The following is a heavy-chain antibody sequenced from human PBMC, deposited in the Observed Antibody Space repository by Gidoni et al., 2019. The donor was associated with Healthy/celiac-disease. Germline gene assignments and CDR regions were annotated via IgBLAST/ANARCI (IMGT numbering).Heavy chain of an antibody. V-gene: IGHV5-51*01. J-gene: IGHJ3*02. CDR3: ARTTTLYSSGWYGAFDI. CDR2: IYPGDTDT. D-gene: IGHD6-19*01. CDR1: GYSFTICW. Sequence: EVQLVQSRAEVRKPGESLTISCTGSGYSFTICWIGGVRQMPGKGLEWMGIIYPGDTDTRYSPSFQGQVTISANKSISTAYLQWSRLKASDTAMYYCARTTTLYSSGWYGAFDIWGQGTMVTVSS.